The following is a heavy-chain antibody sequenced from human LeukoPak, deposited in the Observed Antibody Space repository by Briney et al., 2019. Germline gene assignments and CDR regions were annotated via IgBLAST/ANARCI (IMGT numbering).Heavy chain of an antibody. Sequence: SETLSLTCAVSGGSISSSNWWSWVRQPPGKGLEWIGEIYHSGSTNYNPSLKSRVTISVDKSKNQFSLKLSSVTAADTAVYYCASYRIAARPFDYWGQGTLVTVSS. D-gene: IGHD6-6*01. J-gene: IGHJ4*02. CDR2: IYHSGST. CDR3: ASYRIAARPFDY. V-gene: IGHV4-4*02. CDR1: GGSISSSNW.